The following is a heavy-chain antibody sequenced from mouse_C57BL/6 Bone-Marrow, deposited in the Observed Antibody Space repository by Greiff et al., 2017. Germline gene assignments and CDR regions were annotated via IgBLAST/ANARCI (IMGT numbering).Heavy chain of an antibody. CDR2: IYPGDGDT. CDR3: ARGSSSRWYCDV. Sequence: QVQLQQSGPELVKPGASVKISCKASGYAFSSSWMNWVKQRPGQGLEWIGRIYPGDGDTNYNGKFKGKATLTADKSSSTAYMQLSSLTSEDSAVDFCARGSSSRWYCDVWGKGTTVTVSS. V-gene: IGHV1-82*01. J-gene: IGHJ1*03. D-gene: IGHD1-1*01. CDR1: GYAFSSSW.